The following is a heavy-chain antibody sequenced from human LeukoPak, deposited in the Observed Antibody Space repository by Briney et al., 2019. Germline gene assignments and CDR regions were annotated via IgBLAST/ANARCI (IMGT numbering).Heavy chain of an antibody. CDR3: ARAPREWLLGYYFDY. J-gene: IGHJ4*02. V-gene: IGHV3-11*04. Sequence: GGSLRLSCAASGFTFSDYYMSWIRQAPGKGLEWVSYISSSGSTIYYADSVKGRFTISRDNAKNSLYLQLNSLRAEDTAVYYCARAPREWLLGYYFDYWGQGILVTVSS. D-gene: IGHD3-3*01. CDR1: GFTFSDYY. CDR2: ISSSGSTI.